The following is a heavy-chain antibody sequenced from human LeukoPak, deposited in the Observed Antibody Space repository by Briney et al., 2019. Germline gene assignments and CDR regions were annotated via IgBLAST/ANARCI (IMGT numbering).Heavy chain of an antibody. J-gene: IGHJ4*02. CDR3: ARSATDYDSSGYYSY. Sequence: GESLKISCKGSGYSFTSYWIGWVRQMPRKGLEWMGIIYPGDSDTRYSPSFQGQVTISADKSISTAYLQWSSLKASATAMYYCARSATDYDSSGYYSYWGQGTLVTVSS. CDR2: IYPGDSDT. D-gene: IGHD3-22*01. V-gene: IGHV5-51*01. CDR1: GYSFTSYW.